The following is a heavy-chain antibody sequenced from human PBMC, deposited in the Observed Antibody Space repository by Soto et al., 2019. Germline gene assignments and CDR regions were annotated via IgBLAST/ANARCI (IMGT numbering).Heavy chain of an antibody. Sequence: QLQLQESGSGLVKPSQTLSLTCAVSGGSISSGGYSWSWIRQPPGKGLEWIGYFYHSGSTYYNPSLKSPVTISGDRPKTQVSLKLSSVTAADTAVYYCARVPGPWGQGTLVTVSS. CDR3: ARVPGP. CDR1: GGSISSGGYS. V-gene: IGHV4-30-2*01. CDR2: FYHSGST. J-gene: IGHJ5*02.